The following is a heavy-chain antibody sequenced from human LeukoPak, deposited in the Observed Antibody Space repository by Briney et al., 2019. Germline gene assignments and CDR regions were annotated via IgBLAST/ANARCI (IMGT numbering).Heavy chain of an antibody. V-gene: IGHV1-3*01. CDR1: GYTFTSYA. CDR3: ARVRLLWFGEFDGGFDP. Sequence: ASVKVSCKASGYTFTSYAMHWVRQAPGQRLEWMGWINAGNGNTKYSQKFQGRVTITRDTSASTAYMELSSLRSEDTAVYYCARVRLLWFGEFDGGFDPWGQGTLVTVSS. D-gene: IGHD3-10*01. J-gene: IGHJ5*02. CDR2: INAGNGNT.